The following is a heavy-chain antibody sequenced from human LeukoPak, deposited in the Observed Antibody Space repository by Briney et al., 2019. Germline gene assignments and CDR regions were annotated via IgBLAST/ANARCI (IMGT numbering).Heavy chain of an antibody. Sequence: GRSLRLSCAASGFTFSSYGMNWVRQAPGKGLEWVSGISGSGDSTYYADSVKGRFTISRDNSKNTLYLQMSSLRAEDRAVYYCAKDGQLRGQGTLVTVSS. D-gene: IGHD5-24*01. J-gene: IGHJ4*02. CDR3: AKDGQL. CDR2: ISGSGDST. V-gene: IGHV3-23*01. CDR1: GFTFSSYG.